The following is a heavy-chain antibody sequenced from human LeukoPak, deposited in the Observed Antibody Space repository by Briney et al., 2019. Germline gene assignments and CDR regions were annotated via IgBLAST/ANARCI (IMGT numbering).Heavy chain of an antibody. J-gene: IGHJ3*02. V-gene: IGHV3-7*01. CDR1: GFTFSSYS. Sequence: GGSLRLSCAASGFTFSSYSMNWVRQAPGKGLEWVANIKQDGSDKNYVDSVKGRFTISRDNAKNSLYLQMNSLRAEDTAVYYCAREMYKGAFDIWGQGTMVTVSS. D-gene: IGHD1-1*01. CDR2: IKQDGSDK. CDR3: AREMYKGAFDI.